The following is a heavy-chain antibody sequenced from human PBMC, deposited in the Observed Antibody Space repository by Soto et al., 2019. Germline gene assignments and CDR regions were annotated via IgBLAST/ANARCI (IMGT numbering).Heavy chain of an antibody. CDR3: ARRLGFHTADYYYYYMDV. D-gene: IGHD5-12*01. CDR2: IYYSGST. Sequence: SETLSLTCTVSGGSISSYYWSWIRQPPGKGLEWIGYIYYSGSTNYNPSLKSRVTISVDTSKNQFSLKLSSVTAADTAVYYCARRLGFHTADYYYYYMDVWGKGTTVTVSS. CDR1: GGSISSYY. V-gene: IGHV4-59*01. J-gene: IGHJ6*03.